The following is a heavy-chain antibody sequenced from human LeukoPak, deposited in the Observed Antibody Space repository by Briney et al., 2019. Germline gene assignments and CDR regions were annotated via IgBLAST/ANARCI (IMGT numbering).Heavy chain of an antibody. CDR2: IYYSGST. J-gene: IGHJ3*02. CDR1: GGSISSDY. D-gene: IGHD6-19*01. CDR3: ARYSSGWYHAFDI. Sequence: SETLSLTCIVSGGSISSDYWNWIRQPPGKGLEWIGYIYYSGSTNYNPSLKSRVTISVDTSKNQFSLKLSSVTAADTAVYYCARYSSGWYHAFDIWGQGTMVTVSS. V-gene: IGHV4-59*01.